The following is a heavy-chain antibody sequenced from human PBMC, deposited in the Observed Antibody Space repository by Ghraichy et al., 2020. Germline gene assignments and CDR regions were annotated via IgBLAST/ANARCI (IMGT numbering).Heavy chain of an antibody. J-gene: IGHJ6*02. Sequence: SVKVSCKASGGTFSSYAISWVRQAPGQGLEWMGGIIPIFGTANYAQKFQGRVTITADKSTSTAYMELSSLRSEDTAVYYCARDGQWELQYYYGMDVWGQGTTVTVSS. CDR2: IIPIFGTA. CDR1: GGTFSSYA. V-gene: IGHV1-69*06. D-gene: IGHD1-26*01. CDR3: ARDGQWELQYYYGMDV.